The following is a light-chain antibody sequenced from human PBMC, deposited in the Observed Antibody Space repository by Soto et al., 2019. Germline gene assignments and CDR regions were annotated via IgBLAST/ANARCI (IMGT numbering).Light chain of an antibody. Sequence: DVQITQSPSSLSSSVVERFTITCRASQGISNWLAWYQRKPEKAPKSLIYAASSLQSGVPSRFSGSGSGTNFTLTIISLQPEDFATYYCQQYNTFPPTFGGGTKVDIK. CDR1: QGISNW. CDR3: QQYNTFPPT. V-gene: IGKV1D-16*01. CDR2: AAS. J-gene: IGKJ4*01.